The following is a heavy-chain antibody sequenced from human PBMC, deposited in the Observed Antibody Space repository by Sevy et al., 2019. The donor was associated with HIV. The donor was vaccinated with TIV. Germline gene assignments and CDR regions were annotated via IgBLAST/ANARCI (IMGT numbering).Heavy chain of an antibody. CDR3: VIHSDSRRLSWLDT. CDR2: IYYSGTT. CDR1: NASISSSSYY. J-gene: IGHJ5*02. D-gene: IGHD2-21*02. Sequence: SETLSLTCSVSNASISSSSYYWGWVRQPPGKALVWIGIIYYSGTTYYSPSHKSRVTISVDTSKNQFFLDLRSMTATDTAVYYCVIHSDSRRLSWLDTWGQGTLVTVSS. V-gene: IGHV4-39*01.